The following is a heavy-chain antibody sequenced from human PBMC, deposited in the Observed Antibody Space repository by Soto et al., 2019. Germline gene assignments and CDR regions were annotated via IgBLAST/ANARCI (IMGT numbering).Heavy chain of an antibody. J-gene: IGHJ6*02. Sequence: PGGSLRLSCAASGFTFSSYEVNWVRQAPGKGLEWVSYISSSGRTIYYADSVKGRFTISRDNTKNSLYLQMNSLRAEDTAAYYCARDLLTWQNDYYYYSGMDVWGQGTTVTVSS. CDR3: ARDLLTWQNDYYYYSGMDV. D-gene: IGHD1-1*01. CDR2: ISSSGRTI. V-gene: IGHV3-48*03. CDR1: GFTFSSYE.